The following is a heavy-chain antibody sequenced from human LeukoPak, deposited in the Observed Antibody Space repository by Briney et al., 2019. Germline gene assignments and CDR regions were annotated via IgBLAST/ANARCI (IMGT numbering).Heavy chain of an antibody. D-gene: IGHD3-10*01. CDR1: GYTFTSYY. Sequence: ASVKVSCKASGYTFTSYYMHWVRQAPGQGLEWMGIINPSGGSTSYAQKFQGRVTITADESTSTAYMELSSLRSEDTAVYYCARDLKLSFYGSGRVDPWGQGTLVTVSS. CDR2: INPSGGST. V-gene: IGHV1-46*01. J-gene: IGHJ5*02. CDR3: ARDLKLSFYGSGRVDP.